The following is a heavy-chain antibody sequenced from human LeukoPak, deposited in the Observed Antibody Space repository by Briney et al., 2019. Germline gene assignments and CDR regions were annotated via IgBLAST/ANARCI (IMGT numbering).Heavy chain of an antibody. CDR1: GFTFSGYY. CDR2: ISGSGGST. Sequence: GGSLRLSCAASGFTFSGYYMSWIRQAPGKGLEWVSAISGSGGSTYYADSVKGRFTISRDNSKNTLYLQMNSLRAEDTAVYYCAINTMYYDFWSGYYLGYWGQGTLVTVSS. V-gene: IGHV3-23*01. D-gene: IGHD3-3*01. CDR3: AINTMYYDFWSGYYLGY. J-gene: IGHJ4*02.